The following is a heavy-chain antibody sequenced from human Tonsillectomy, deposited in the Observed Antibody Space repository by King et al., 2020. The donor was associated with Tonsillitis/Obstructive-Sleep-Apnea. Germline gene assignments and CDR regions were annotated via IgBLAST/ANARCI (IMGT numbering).Heavy chain of an antibody. CDR2: INHSGST. D-gene: IGHD2-2*03. CDR3: ARGLDSWFDP. CDR1: GGSFIGYY. V-gene: IGHV4-34*01. J-gene: IGHJ5*02. Sequence: VQLQQWGAGLLKPSETLSLTCAVYGGSFIGYYWSWIRQPPGKGLEWIGKINHSGSTNYNPSLKSRVTISVDTSKNQFSLKLSSVTAADTAVYYCARGLDSWFDPWGQGTLVTVSS.